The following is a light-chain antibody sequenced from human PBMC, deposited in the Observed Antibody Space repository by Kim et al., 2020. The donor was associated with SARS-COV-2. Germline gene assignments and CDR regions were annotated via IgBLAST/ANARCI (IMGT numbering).Light chain of an antibody. J-gene: IGLJ2*01. CDR3: SSYTSSSTVV. CDR2: DVS. Sequence: GQSITISCTGTSSDVGGYNCVSWHQQHPGKAPKLMIYDVSNRPSGVSNRFAGSKSGNTASLTISGLQAEDEADYYCSSYTSSSTVVFGGGTQLTVL. CDR1: SSDVGGYNC. V-gene: IGLV2-14*03.